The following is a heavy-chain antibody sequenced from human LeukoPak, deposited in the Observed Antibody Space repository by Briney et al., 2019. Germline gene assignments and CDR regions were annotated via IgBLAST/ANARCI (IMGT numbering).Heavy chain of an antibody. CDR3: AKVALGYYGVDY. D-gene: IGHD3-22*01. Sequence: GGSLRLSCAASGFTFSSYGMSWVRQAPGKGLEWVSVISGGGRSTYYADSVKGRFTISRDNSKNTLYLQMNSLRAEDTAVYYCAKVALGYYGVDYWGQGTLVTVSS. V-gene: IGHV3-23*01. J-gene: IGHJ4*02. CDR1: GFTFSSYG. CDR2: ISGGGRST.